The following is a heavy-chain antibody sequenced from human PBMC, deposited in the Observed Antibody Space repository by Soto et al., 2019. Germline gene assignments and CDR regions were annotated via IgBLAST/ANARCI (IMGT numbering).Heavy chain of an antibody. CDR3: ARGERAVANRVGMDV. J-gene: IGHJ6*02. CDR2: IIPSLGAA. Sequence: ASVKVSCKASAGSFRDYVISWVRQGPGQGLDWMGGIIPSLGAAHYAQRFEGRVRITADGSTSTAFMEVTSLRSEDTAVYYCARGERAVANRVGMDVWGQGTSVTVSS. V-gene: IGHV1-69*13. D-gene: IGHD6-19*01. CDR1: AGSFRDYV.